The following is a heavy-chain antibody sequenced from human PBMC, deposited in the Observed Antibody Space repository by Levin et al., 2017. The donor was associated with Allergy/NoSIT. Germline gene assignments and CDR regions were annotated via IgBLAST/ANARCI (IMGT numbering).Heavy chain of an antibody. V-gene: IGHV3-30*04. J-gene: IGHJ6*02. CDR2: ISYDGKNK. D-gene: IGHD5-18*01. CDR3: AREVDTAMILYFGLDV. Sequence: GGSLRLSCAASGFTFSTYAIHWVRQAPGKGLEWVAVISYDGKNKYYADSVKGRFIISRDNSKNTLYLQMNSLRAEDTAVYYCAREVDTAMILYFGLDVWGQGTSVTVSS. CDR1: GFTFSTYA.